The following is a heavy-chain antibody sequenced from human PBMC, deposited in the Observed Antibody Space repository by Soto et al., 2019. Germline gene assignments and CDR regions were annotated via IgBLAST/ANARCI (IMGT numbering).Heavy chain of an antibody. CDR1: GFTFSSYG. J-gene: IGHJ4*02. Sequence: QVQLVESGGGVVQPGRSLRLSCAASGFTFSSYGMHWGRQAPGKGLEWVAVISYDGSNKYYADSVKGRFTISRDNTKKTLYLQMNSLRAEDTAVYYCATLLNSGYQNWGQGTLVTVSS. CDR3: ATLLNSGYQN. D-gene: IGHD5-12*01. CDR2: ISYDGSNK. V-gene: IGHV3-30*03.